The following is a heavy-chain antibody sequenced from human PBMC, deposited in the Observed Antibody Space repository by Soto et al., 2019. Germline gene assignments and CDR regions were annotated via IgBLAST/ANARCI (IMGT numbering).Heavy chain of an antibody. D-gene: IGHD2-15*01. CDR1: GFTFGDYC. CDR2: IRSKAYGGTT. CDR3: IRVSPAEPPFDY. J-gene: IGHJ4*02. V-gene: IGHV3-49*03. Sequence: GGSLRLSCTASGFTFGDYCMSWFRQAPGKRLKWVSFIRSKAYGGTTEYAASVKGRFTISRDDSKSIAYLQMNSLKTEDTAVYYCIRVSPAEPPFDYWGQGTLVTVSS.